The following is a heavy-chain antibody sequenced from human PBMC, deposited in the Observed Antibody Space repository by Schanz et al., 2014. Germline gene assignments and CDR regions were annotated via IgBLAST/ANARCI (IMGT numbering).Heavy chain of an antibody. V-gene: IGHV3-11*01. Sequence: VQLVESGGGLVKPGGSLRLSCATSGFTLNNAWMNWVRQAPGKGLEWISVISASGGDTYYADSVKGRFTISRDNSKNALYLQMNSLRAEDTAVYYCARMGGSVFDYWAQGTLVTVSS. CDR2: ISASGGDT. J-gene: IGHJ4*02. CDR3: ARMGGSVFDY. D-gene: IGHD3-16*01. CDR1: GFTLNNAW.